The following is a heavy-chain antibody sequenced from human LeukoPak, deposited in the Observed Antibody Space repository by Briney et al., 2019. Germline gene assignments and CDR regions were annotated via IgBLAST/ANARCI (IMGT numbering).Heavy chain of an antibody. D-gene: IGHD2-21*02. CDR3: AKDGGGGDCYFDY. V-gene: IGHV3-20*04. J-gene: IGHJ4*02. Sequence: PGGSLRLSCAASAFNFDDYGMSWVRQVPGKGLEWVSGINLNGGSIGYADSVKGRFTISRDNAKNSLYLQMNSLRVEDTAVYYCAKDGGGGDCYFDYWGQGTQVTVSS. CDR1: AFNFDDYG. CDR2: INLNGGSI.